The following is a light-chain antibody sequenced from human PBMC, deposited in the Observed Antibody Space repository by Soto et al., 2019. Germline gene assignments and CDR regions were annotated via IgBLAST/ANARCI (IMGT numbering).Light chain of an antibody. CDR2: GAS. CDR1: QSVSSSY. V-gene: IGKV3-20*01. CDR3: KNHYDTSLT. J-gene: IGKJ4*01. Sequence: VLTHSAIALSLSPGEISTLSCNISQSVSSSYLAWYQQKHGQAPRILIYGASSRANGIPDRFSGSGSGTDFTLTITSLQAEDVVVYYCKNHYDTSLTFAGGTKV.